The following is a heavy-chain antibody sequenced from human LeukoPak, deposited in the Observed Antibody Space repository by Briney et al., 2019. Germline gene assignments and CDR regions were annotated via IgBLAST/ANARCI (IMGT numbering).Heavy chain of an antibody. Sequence: GRSLRLSCATSGFTFSNYGMHWVRQAPGKGLEWVAVIWHDGSNKYYADSVKGRFIISRDNSKNTLYLQMSSLRVEDTAVYYCANNFDYWGQGTLVTVSS. CDR2: IWHDGSNK. CDR3: ANNFDY. V-gene: IGHV3-33*06. J-gene: IGHJ4*02. CDR1: GFTFSNYG.